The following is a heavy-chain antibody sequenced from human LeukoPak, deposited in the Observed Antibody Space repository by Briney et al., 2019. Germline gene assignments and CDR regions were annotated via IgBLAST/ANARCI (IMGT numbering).Heavy chain of an antibody. CDR3: ARVVSIAAAGPAFDP. J-gene: IGHJ5*02. Sequence: PGGSLRLSCVASGFTFSSYSTNWVRQAPGKGLEWVSYISSSSSTIYYADSVKGRFTISRDNAKNSLYLQMNSLRAEDTAVYYCARVVSIAAAGPAFDPWGQGTLVTVSS. D-gene: IGHD6-13*01. CDR1: GFTFSSYS. V-gene: IGHV3-48*01. CDR2: ISSSSSTI.